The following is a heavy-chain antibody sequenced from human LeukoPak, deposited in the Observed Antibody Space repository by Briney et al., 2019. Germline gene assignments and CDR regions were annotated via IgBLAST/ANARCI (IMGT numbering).Heavy chain of an antibody. CDR1: GFTFSIYA. J-gene: IGHJ2*01. Sequence: GGSLRLSCAASGFTFSIYAMSWVRQAPGKGLEWVSSISGSGDSTFYADSVKGRFTLSRDNSKGTLYLQLNNLRAEDTAVYYCASSGFCSGGSCSLRYWYFDLWGRGTLVTVSS. D-gene: IGHD2-15*01. CDR2: ISGSGDST. CDR3: ASSGFCSGGSCSLRYWYFDL. V-gene: IGHV3-23*01.